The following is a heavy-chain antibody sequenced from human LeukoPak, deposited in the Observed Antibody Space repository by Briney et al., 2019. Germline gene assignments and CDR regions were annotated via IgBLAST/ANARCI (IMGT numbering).Heavy chain of an antibody. CDR1: GFSVSENY. CDR3: VKEARGTTIYY. D-gene: IGHD5-24*01. Sequence: GGSLRLSCAASGFSVSENYMSWVRQAPGKGLEWVSVIYRGDATYYADSAKGRFTISRDSFENTVYLQMDSLRAEDTAVYYCVKEARGTTIYYWGQGTLVTVSS. V-gene: IGHV3-66*01. CDR2: IYRGDAT. J-gene: IGHJ4*02.